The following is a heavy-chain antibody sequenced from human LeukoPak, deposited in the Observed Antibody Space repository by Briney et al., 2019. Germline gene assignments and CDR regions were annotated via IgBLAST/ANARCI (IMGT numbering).Heavy chain of an antibody. V-gene: IGHV3-23*01. J-gene: IGHJ5*02. CDR1: GFTFSDYY. CDR2: ISGSGGST. D-gene: IGHD1-7*01. Sequence: HPGGSLRLSCAASGFTFSDYYMSWIRQAPGKGLEWVSAISGSGGSTYYADSVKGRFTISRDNSKNTLYLQMNSLRAEDTAVYYCAKGRWYNWNYSGWFDPWGQGTLVTVSS. CDR3: AKGRWYNWNYSGWFDP.